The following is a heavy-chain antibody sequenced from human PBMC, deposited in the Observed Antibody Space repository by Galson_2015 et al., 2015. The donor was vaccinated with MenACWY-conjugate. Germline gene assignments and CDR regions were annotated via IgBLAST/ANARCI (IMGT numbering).Heavy chain of an antibody. CDR3: ARDSGYGDLDV. D-gene: IGHD3-10*01. Sequence: SLRLSCAASGFTFSSYAMNWVCQAPGKGLEWVSEISKSGGNTNYADSVKGRFTISRDNSKNTLYLQMNSLRAEDTAVYYCARDSGYGDLDVWGQGTTVTVSS. CDR1: GFTFSSYA. V-gene: IGHV3-23*01. CDR2: ISKSGGNT. J-gene: IGHJ6*02.